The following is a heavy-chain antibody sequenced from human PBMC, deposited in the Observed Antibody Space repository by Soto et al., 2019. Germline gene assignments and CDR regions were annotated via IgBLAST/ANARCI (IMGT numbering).Heavy chain of an antibody. V-gene: IGHV4-39*01. CDR2: IYYSGST. D-gene: IGHD6-13*01. CDR3: ARCSSSWLRPYYYSMDV. J-gene: IGHJ6*03. CDR1: GGSISSSSYY. Sequence: QLQLQESGPGLVKPSETLSLTCTVSGGSISSSSYYWGWIRQPPGKGLEWIGSIYYSGSTYYNPSLKSRVAISVDASKTQFSLKLSSVTAADTAVYYGARCSSSWLRPYYYSMDVWGKGTTVTVSS.